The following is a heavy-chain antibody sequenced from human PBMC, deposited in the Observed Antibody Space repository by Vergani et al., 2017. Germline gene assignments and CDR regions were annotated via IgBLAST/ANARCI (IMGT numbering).Heavy chain of an antibody. CDR3: ARDLTRIVGATLAAFDI. D-gene: IGHD1-26*01. Sequence: EVQLVESGGGLVKPGGSLRLSCAASGFTFSSYSMNWVRQAPGKGLEWVSSISNSSSYIYYADSVKGRFTISRDNAKNSLYLQMNSLRAEDTAVYYCARDLTRIVGATLAAFDIWGQGTMVTVSS. J-gene: IGHJ3*02. CDR1: GFTFSSYS. CDR2: ISNSSSYI. V-gene: IGHV3-21*01.